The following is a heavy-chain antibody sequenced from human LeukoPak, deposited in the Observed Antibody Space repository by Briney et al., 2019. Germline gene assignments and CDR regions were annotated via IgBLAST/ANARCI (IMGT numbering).Heavy chain of an antibody. D-gene: IGHD5-12*01. CDR2: IYGGGDT. CDR1: GFTVTDNY. CDR3: AKGADIVATSFDY. V-gene: IGHV3-53*01. J-gene: IGHJ4*02. Sequence: GGSLRLSCAASGFTVTDNYMNWVRQSSGKGLEWVSVIYGGGDTNYADSVKGRFTISRDNSKNTLYLQMNSLRAEDTAVYYCAKGADIVATSFDYWGQGTLVTVSS.